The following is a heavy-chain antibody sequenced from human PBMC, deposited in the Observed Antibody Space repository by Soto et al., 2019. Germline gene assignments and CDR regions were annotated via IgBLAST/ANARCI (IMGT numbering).Heavy chain of an antibody. D-gene: IGHD2-15*01. CDR1: GFTFSSKW. CDR2: INGDGSST. CDR3: ARVVAPYYYYYMDV. Sequence: PGGSLRLSCAASGFTFSSKWMQWVRQAPGKGLVWVSRINGDGSSTNYADSVKGRFTISRDNAKNTLFLQMNSLRAEDTAVYYCARVVAPYYYYYMDVWGKGTTVTVSS. V-gene: IGHV3-74*01. J-gene: IGHJ6*03.